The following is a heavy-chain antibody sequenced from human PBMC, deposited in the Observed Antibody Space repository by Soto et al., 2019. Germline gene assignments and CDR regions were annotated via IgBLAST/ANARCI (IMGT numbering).Heavy chain of an antibody. V-gene: IGHV3-7*01. CDR2: IKQDGTTT. CDR3: ARIGYSSSSFDY. CDR1: GFTFTNYW. J-gene: IGHJ4*02. D-gene: IGHD6-6*01. Sequence: EVQLVESGGGLVQPGGSLRLSCEASGFTFTNYWMTWARQAPGQGLEWVANIKQDGTTTYYMDSVKGSFTISRDNAKNSLYLQINSLRAGDTAVYFCARIGYSSSSFDYWGQGTLVTVSS.